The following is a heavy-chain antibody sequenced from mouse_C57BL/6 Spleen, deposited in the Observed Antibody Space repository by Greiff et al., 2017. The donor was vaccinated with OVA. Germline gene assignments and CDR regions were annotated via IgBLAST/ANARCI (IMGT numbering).Heavy chain of an antibody. Sequence: QVQLQQSGPGLVQPSQSLSITCTVSGFSLTSYGVHWVRQSPGKGLEWLGVIWSGGSTDYNAAFISRLSISKDNSKSQVFFKMNSLQADDTAIYYCASHYYGSAWFAYWGQGTLVTVSA. CDR3: ASHYYGSAWFAY. J-gene: IGHJ3*01. CDR1: GFSLTSYG. CDR2: IWSGGST. D-gene: IGHD1-1*01. V-gene: IGHV2-2*01.